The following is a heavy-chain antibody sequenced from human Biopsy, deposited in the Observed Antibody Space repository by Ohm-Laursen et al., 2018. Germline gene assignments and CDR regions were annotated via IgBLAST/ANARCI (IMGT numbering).Heavy chain of an antibody. J-gene: IGHJ4*02. CDR1: GFTFSSFA. Sequence: SLRLSCTASGFTFSSFAMSWVRQAPGKGLVWVSGISDSGGGTHYADSVKGRFSISRDTSKNTLYLQMNSLRAEDTAVYYCAKDVFGGFSGSTDYYAYYFDSWGQGTLVTVSS. V-gene: IGHV3-23*01. CDR3: AKDVFGGFSGSTDYYAYYFDS. CDR2: ISDSGGGT. D-gene: IGHD3-10*02.